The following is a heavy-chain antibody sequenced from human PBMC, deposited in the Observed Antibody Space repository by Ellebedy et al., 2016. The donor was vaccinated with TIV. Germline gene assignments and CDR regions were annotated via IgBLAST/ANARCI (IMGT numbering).Heavy chain of an antibody. D-gene: IGHD1-26*01. Sequence: GESLKISXKGSGYSFARYWIAWVRQMPGKGLEWMGIIYPTDSDTRYSPSFQGQVTISADKSINTAYLQWSSLKASDTAMYYCARLVIGSVGATDYWGQGTLVTVSS. J-gene: IGHJ4*02. CDR1: GYSFARYW. V-gene: IGHV5-51*01. CDR2: IYPTDSDT. CDR3: ARLVIGSVGATDY.